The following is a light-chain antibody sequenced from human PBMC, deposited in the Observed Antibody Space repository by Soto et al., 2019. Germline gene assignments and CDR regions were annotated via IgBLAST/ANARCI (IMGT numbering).Light chain of an antibody. CDR3: CSHAGSYTFRV. CDR1: SSDVGGSDY. CDR2: DAT. J-gene: IGLJ1*01. V-gene: IGLV2-11*01. Sequence: QSALTQPRSVSGSPGQSVTISCTGTSSDVGGSDYVSWFQHYPGKGPKLLIYDATRRPSGVPDRFSGSKSGNTASLTISGLQVEDEADYYCCSHAGSYTFRVFGTGTKVTVL.